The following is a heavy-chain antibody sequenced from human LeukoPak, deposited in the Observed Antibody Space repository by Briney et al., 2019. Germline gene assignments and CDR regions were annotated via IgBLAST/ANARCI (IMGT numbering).Heavy chain of an antibody. D-gene: IGHD3-9*01. CDR1: GFSVSGNY. J-gene: IGHJ4*02. Sequence: GGSLRLSCVGSGFSVSGNYMSWVRQAPGKGLEWVSFINTGGSTYYADSVKGRFTISRDNSKNTLFLQMNSLRAEDTAVYYCARTYNIRYFDTWGQGTLVTVSS. CDR3: ARTYNIRYFDT. V-gene: IGHV3-66*01. CDR2: INTGGST.